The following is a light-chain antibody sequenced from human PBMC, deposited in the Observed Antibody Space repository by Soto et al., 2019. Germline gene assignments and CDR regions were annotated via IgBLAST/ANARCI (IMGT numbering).Light chain of an antibody. CDR1: QDIGRF. CDR3: QQFRDLPLT. CDR2: DAS. Sequence: DIQMTQSPSSLAASVGDRITITCQASQDIGRFLNWYQQKPGKAPKLLIFDASNLETGVPSRFSGSGYGTVFTFTISSLQPEDLATYSCQQFRDLPLTFGGGTKLEV. V-gene: IGKV1-33*01. J-gene: IGKJ4*01.